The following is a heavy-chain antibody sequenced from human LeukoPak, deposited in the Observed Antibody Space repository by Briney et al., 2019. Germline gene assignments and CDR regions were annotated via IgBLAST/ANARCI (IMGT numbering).Heavy chain of an antibody. J-gene: IGHJ4*02. CDR2: IYYSGNT. CDR3: ARIMVRGVIIVPLSLDY. D-gene: IGHD3-10*01. Sequence: SETLSLTCTVSGASISSYYWSWIRQPPGKGLEWIGYIYYSGNTNYNPSLKSRATISVDTSKNQFSLKLNSVTAADTAVYYCARIMVRGVIIVPLSLDYWGQGTLVTVSS. CDR1: GASISSYY. V-gene: IGHV4-59*01.